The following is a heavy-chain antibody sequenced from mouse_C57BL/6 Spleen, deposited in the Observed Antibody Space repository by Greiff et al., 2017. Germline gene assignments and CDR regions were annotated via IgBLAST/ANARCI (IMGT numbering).Heavy chain of an antibody. Sequence: QVQLQQPGAELVKPGASVKVSCKASGYTFTSYWMHWVKQRPGQGLEWIGRIHPSGSDTNYNQKFKGKATLTVDKASSTAYMQLSSLTSEDSAVXYCAISWITTTFHWYFDVWGPGTTVTVSS. V-gene: IGHV1-74*01. CDR3: AISWITTTFHWYFDV. CDR2: IHPSGSDT. CDR1: GYTFTSYW. J-gene: IGHJ1*01. D-gene: IGHD1-1*01.